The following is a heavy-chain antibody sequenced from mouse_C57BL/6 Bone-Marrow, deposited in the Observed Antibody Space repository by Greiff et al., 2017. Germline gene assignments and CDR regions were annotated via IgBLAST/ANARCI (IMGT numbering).Heavy chain of an antibody. CDR2: INPSSGYT. J-gene: IGHJ2*01. V-gene: IGHV1-4*01. D-gene: IGHD1-1*01. CDR1: GYTFTSYT. Sequence: VQLQHSGAELARPGASVKMSCKASGYTFTSYTMHWVKQRPGQGLEWIGYINPSSGYTKYNQKFKDKATLTADKSSSTAYMQLSSLTSEDSAVYYCARRVTTVADYFDYWGQGTTLTVSS. CDR3: ARRVTTVADYFDY.